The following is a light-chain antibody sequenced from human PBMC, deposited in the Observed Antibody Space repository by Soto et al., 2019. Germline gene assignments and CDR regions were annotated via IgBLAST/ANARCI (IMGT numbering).Light chain of an antibody. V-gene: IGLV2-11*01. CDR2: DVT. CDR1: SSDVGVYNY. Sequence: QSALTQPRSVSGSPGQSVTISCTGTSSDVGVYNYVSWYQQHPGKAPKLMIYDVTKRPSGVPDRFSGSKSANTASLTISGLQAEDEADYYRCSYAGSYTFVFGTGTKVTVL. CDR3: CSYAGSYTFV. J-gene: IGLJ1*01.